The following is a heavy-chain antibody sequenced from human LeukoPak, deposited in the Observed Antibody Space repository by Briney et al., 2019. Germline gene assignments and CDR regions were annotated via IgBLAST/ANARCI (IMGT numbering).Heavy chain of an antibody. CDR1: GFTFNTYA. Sequence: PGGSLRLSCAASGFTFNTYAMNWVRQAPGKGLEWVSCISASADATYYADSVRGRFTISRDNSKNAVYLQMNSLSAEDTAVYYCAKEGIGSTATFFDYWGQGILVPVSS. CDR3: AKEGIGSTATFFDY. V-gene: IGHV3-23*01. D-gene: IGHD1-14*01. J-gene: IGHJ4*02. CDR2: ISASADAT.